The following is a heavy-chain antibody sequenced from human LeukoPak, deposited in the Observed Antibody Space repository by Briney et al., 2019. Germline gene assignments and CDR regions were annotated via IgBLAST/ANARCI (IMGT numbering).Heavy chain of an antibody. V-gene: IGHV3-7*01. D-gene: IGHD6-19*01. CDR1: GFTFSSYS. CDR2: IKKDGGEK. Sequence: PGGSLRLSCAASGFTFSSYSMNWVRQAPGEGLEWVANIKKDGGEKYYVDSVKGRFTISRDNAKNSLYLQMNSLTAEDTAVYYCARVLAVAGRYYFDYWGQGTLVTVSS. CDR3: ARVLAVAGRYYFDY. J-gene: IGHJ4*02.